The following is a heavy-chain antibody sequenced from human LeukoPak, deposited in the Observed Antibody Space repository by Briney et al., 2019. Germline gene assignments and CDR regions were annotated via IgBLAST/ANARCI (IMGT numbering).Heavy chain of an antibody. J-gene: IGHJ5*02. CDR1: GFSLSTSGVG. D-gene: IGHD5-12*01. CDR3: ARSYSDYDYFNNWFDP. CDR2: IYWNDDK. Sequence: SGPTLVNPTQTLTLTCTFSGFSLSTSGVGVGWIRQPPGKALEWLALIYWNDDKRYSPSLKSRPTISKDTSKDQVVLTMTNMDPVDTATYYCARSYSDYDYFNNWFDPWGQGTLVTVSS. V-gene: IGHV2-5*01.